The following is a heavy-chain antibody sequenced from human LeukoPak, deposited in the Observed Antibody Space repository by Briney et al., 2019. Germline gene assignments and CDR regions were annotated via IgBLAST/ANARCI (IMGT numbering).Heavy chain of an antibody. V-gene: IGHV4-4*07. D-gene: IGHD1-26*01. Sequence: SETLSLTCRVSGGSIGSYYWSWIRQPAGKGLEWIGRIYSSGITNYNPSLKSRVTMSVDTSKNQFSLKLNSVTAADTAFYYCARVRSGSYYFDYWGQGTLVTVSS. CDR1: GGSIGSYY. CDR2: IYSSGIT. CDR3: ARVRSGSYYFDY. J-gene: IGHJ4*02.